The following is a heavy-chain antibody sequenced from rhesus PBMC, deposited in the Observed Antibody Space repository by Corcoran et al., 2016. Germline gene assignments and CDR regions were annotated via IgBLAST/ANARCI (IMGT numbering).Heavy chain of an antibody. J-gene: IGHJ3*01. Sequence: QLQLQESGPGLVKPSETLSVTCAVSGGSISSSYWRWIRQAPGKGLEWIGYIYGSGSSTTYNPSLKCRVTLSVDTSKNQLSMELSSATTADTAVYYWARFTGSDDAFDFWGQGRRVAVSS. CDR3: ARFTGSDDAFDF. V-gene: IGHV4-169*01. D-gene: IGHD2-21*01. CDR2: IYGSGSST. CDR1: GGSISSSY.